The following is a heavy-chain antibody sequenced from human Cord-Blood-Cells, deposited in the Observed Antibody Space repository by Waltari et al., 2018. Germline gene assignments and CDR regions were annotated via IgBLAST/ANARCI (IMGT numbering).Heavy chain of an antibody. J-gene: IGHJ2*01. CDR3: ARGTGDWYFDL. D-gene: IGHD7-27*01. Sequence: QVQLVQPGADVEKPGASAMLSCQACAGPFSSYPFSWLRQAPGQGLEWMGGIIPIFGTANYAQKFQGRFTITADKSTSTAYMELSSLRSEDTAVYYCARGTGDWYFDLWGRGTLVTVSS. CDR2: IIPIFGTA. CDR1: AGPFSSYP. V-gene: IGHV1-69*14.